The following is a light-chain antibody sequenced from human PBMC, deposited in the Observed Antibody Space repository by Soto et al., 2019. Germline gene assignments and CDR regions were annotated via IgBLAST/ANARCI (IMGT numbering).Light chain of an antibody. V-gene: IGKV3-15*01. CDR3: QQGHNWPLT. CDR1: QGISSE. J-gene: IGKJ2*01. Sequence: EIVMTQSPATLSLSPGERAALSCRASQGISSELAWYQQKPGQPPRLLIYGASTRATGVPARFTGSGSGSVFTLTISGLQSEDFAVYYCQQGHNWPLTFGQGTRLEI. CDR2: GAS.